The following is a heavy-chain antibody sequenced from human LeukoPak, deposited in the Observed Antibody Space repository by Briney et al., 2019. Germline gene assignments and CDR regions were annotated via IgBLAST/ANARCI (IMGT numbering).Heavy chain of an antibody. CDR3: ATAHDYGERTYYYYYMDV. J-gene: IGHJ6*03. V-gene: IGHV1-69*01. CDR1: GGTFSSYA. D-gene: IGHD4-17*01. CDR2: IIPIFGTA. Sequence: SVKVSXKASGGTFSSYAISWMRQAPGQGLEWIGGIIPIFGTANYAQKFQGRVTITADESTSTAYMELSSLRSEDTAVYYCATAHDYGERTYYYYYMDVWGKGTTVTVSS.